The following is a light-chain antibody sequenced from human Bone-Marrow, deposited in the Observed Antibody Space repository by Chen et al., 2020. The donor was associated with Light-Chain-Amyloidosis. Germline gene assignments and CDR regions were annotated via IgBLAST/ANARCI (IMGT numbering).Light chain of an antibody. V-gene: IGLV3-21*02. Sequence: YVLTPPSSVSGAPGQTAKIACGGNNIGSTSVHWYQQTPGQAPLLVVYDDSDRPSGIPERLSGSNSGNTATLTISRVEAGDEADYYCQVWDRSSDRPVFGGGTKLTVL. J-gene: IGLJ3*02. CDR1: NIGSTS. CDR2: DDS. CDR3: QVWDRSSDRPV.